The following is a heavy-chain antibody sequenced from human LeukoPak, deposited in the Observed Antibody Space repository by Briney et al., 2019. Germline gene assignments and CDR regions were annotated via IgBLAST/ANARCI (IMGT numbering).Heavy chain of an antibody. CDR2: IYYSGST. J-gene: IGHJ5*02. Sequence: SETLSLTCSVSGGSISNISFYWGWIRQPPGKGLEWIGCIYYSGSTYYNPSLKSRVTISVDTSKNQFSLKLSSVTAADTAVYYCVRAGFFVVVPAAPRGWFDPWGQGTLVTVSS. D-gene: IGHD2-2*01. V-gene: IGHV4-39*07. CDR1: GGSISNISFY. CDR3: VRAGFFVVVPAAPRGWFDP.